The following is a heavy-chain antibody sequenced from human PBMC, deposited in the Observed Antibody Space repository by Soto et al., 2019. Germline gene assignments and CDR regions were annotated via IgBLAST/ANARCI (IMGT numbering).Heavy chain of an antibody. D-gene: IGHD1-1*01. V-gene: IGHV4-59*08. Sequence: QVQLQESGPGLVKPSETLSLTCTVSGGSISSYYWSWIRQPPGKGLEWIGYIYYSGSTNYNPSLKSRVTLSADTSKNQFSLNLSSMTAADTAVYYCARRYGYSFDYWGQGTLVTVSS. J-gene: IGHJ4*02. CDR2: IYYSGST. CDR3: ARRYGYSFDY. CDR1: GGSISSYY.